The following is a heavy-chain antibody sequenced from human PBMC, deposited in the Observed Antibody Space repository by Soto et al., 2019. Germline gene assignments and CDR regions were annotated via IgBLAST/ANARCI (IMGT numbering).Heavy chain of an antibody. Sequence: GGSLRLSXSASGFPFSNFAMHWVRQAPGKGLEYVSGITSNGDNTYHADSVQGRFTISRDNSKNTLYLQMTSLRVEESSLYYCVKGDHLLRYYFEYWGRGALVTVSS. CDR2: ITSNGDNT. J-gene: IGHJ4*02. CDR1: GFPFSNFA. CDR3: VKGDHLLRYYFEY. D-gene: IGHD2-2*01. V-gene: IGHV3-64D*06.